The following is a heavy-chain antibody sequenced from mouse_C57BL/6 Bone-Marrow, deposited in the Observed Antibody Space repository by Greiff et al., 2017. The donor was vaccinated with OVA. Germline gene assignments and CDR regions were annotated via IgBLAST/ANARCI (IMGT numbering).Heavy chain of an antibody. V-gene: IGHV5-4*01. CDR2: ISDGGSYT. J-gene: IGHJ3*01. CDR3: ARERRAY. Sequence: EVMLVESGGGLVKPGGSLKLSCAASGFTFSSYAMSWVRQTPEKRLEWVATISDGGSYTYYPANVKGRFTISRDNAKNNLYLQRSHLKSEDTAMYYCARERRAYWGQGTLVTVSA. CDR1: GFTFSSYA.